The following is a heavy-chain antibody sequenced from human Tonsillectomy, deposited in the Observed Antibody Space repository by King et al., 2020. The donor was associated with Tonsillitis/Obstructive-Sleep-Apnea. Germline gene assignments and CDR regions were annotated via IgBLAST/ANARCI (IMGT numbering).Heavy chain of an antibody. CDR3: AKVLIFCTTPRCYTGDKLAVAGS. CDR2: ISYDGGYK. V-gene: IGHV3-30*18. J-gene: IGHJ5*02. CDR1: GFTFNHYG. Sequence: VQLVESGGGVVQPGKSLRLSCAASGFTFNHYGMHWVRQAPGKGLEWVAFISYDGGYKYYTDSVKGRFTISRDNSKNTLYLQMNGLRAEDTAVYSCAKVLIFCTTPRCYTGDKLAVAGSWGQGTLVTVSS. D-gene: IGHD2-2*02.